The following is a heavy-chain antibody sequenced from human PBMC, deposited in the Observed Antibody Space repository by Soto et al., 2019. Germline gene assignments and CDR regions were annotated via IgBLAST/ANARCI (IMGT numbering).Heavy chain of an antibody. CDR2: INAGNGNT. D-gene: IGHD2-2*01. CDR1: GYTFTSYA. V-gene: IGHV1-3*01. J-gene: IGHJ4*02. CDR3: ARDRWDCSSTSCPVDY. Sequence: QVQLVQSGAEVKKPGASVKVSCKASGYTFTSYAMHWVRQAPGQRLEWMGWINAGNGNTKYSQKFQGRVTNTRDTSASTAYMELSSLRSEDTAVYYCARDRWDCSSTSCPVDYWGQGTLVTVSS.